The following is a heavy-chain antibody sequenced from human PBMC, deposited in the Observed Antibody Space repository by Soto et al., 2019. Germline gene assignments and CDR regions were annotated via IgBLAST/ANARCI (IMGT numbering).Heavy chain of an antibody. J-gene: IGHJ4*02. CDR3: ARDRELLLAVTMHLDY. D-gene: IGHD1-26*01. V-gene: IGHV3-30-3*01. CDR2: ISYDGSNK. CDR1: GFTFSSYA. Sequence: QVQLVESGGGVVQPGRSLRLSCAASGFTFSSYAMHWVRQAPGKGLEWVAVISYDGSNKYYADSVKGRFTISRDNSKNTLYLQMNSLRAEDTAVYYCARDRELLLAVTMHLDYWGQGTLVTVSS.